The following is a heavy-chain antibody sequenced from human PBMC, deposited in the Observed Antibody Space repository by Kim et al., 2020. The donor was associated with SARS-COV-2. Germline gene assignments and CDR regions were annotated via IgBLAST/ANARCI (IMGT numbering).Heavy chain of an antibody. Sequence: GGSLRLSCAASGFTFSSYDMHWVRQATGKGLEWVSAIGTAGDTYYPGSVKGRFTISRENAKNSLYLQMNSLRAGDTAVYYCARALPTVTNLDYWGQGTLVTVSS. V-gene: IGHV3-13*01. CDR3: ARALPTVTNLDY. CDR1: GFTFSSYD. D-gene: IGHD4-17*01. J-gene: IGHJ4*02. CDR2: IGTAGDT.